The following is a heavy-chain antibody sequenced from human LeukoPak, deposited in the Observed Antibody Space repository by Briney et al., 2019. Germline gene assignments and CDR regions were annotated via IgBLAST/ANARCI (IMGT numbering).Heavy chain of an antibody. V-gene: IGHV6-1*01. CDR1: GDSVSSDSAA. D-gene: IGHD6-13*01. J-gene: IGHJ6*02. CDR3: AREYSSSWYMIYGMDV. CDR2: TYYRSKWYN. Sequence: SQTLSLTCAISGDSVSSDSAAWNWIRQSPSRGLEWLGRTYYRSKWYNDYAVSVKSRITINPDTSKNQFSLQLNSVTPEDTAVYYCAREYSSSWYMIYGMDVWGQGTTVTVSS.